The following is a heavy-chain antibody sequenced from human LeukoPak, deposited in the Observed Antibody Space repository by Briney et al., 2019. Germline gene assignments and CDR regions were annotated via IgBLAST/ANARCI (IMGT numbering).Heavy chain of an antibody. J-gene: IGHJ4*02. CDR3: ASMPSAGYSSGWYRDY. V-gene: IGHV4-59*12. Sequence: SETLSLTCTVTGGSISGYHWNWIRQSPGKGLEWIANIYYTGNADYNPSLKSRVTISVDRSKNQFSLKLSSVTAADTAVYYCASMPSAGYSSGWYRDYWGQGTLVTVSS. CDR1: GGSISGYH. CDR2: IYYTGNA. D-gene: IGHD6-19*01.